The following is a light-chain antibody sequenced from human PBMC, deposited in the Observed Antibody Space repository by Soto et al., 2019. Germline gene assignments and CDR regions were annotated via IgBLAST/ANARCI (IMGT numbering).Light chain of an antibody. CDR2: MAS. Sequence: DIQMTQSPSTLSASVGDRVTITCRASQSISNWLAWYQQKPGKAPTLLIYMASTLETGVPSRFSGSGSGAEFTLTISSLQPEDFATYYCQQYKAFPWTFGQGAKVEI. CDR1: QSISNW. J-gene: IGKJ1*01. V-gene: IGKV1-5*03. CDR3: QQYKAFPWT.